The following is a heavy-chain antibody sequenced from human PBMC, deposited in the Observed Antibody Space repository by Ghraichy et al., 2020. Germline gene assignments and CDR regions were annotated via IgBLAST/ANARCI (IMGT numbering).Heavy chain of an antibody. CDR1: GFTVSSNY. Sequence: GESLNISCAASGFTVSSNYMSWVRQAPGKGLEWVSVIYSGGSTYYADSVKGRFTISRHNSKNTLYLQMNSLRAEDTAVYYCATPSPDCSSTSCSVNYYYYYGMDVWGQGTTVTVSS. CDR3: ATPSPDCSSTSCSVNYYYYYGMDV. J-gene: IGHJ6*02. CDR2: IYSGGST. D-gene: IGHD2-2*01. V-gene: IGHV3-53*04.